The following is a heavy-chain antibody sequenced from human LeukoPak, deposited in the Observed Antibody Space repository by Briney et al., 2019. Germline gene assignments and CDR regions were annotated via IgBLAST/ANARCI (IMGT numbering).Heavy chain of an antibody. J-gene: IGHJ3*01. CDR1: GYTFTCYH. Sequence: ASVKVSCKASGYTFTCYHMHWVRQAPAHGLEWKGWIKPNSGGTNYAQKFQGRVTMTRDTSISTAYMELSRLGSDDTAVYYCASGREYSGSGSHDDAFDVWGQGTMVTVSS. CDR2: IKPNSGGT. D-gene: IGHD3-10*01. V-gene: IGHV1-2*02. CDR3: ASGREYSGSGSHDDAFDV.